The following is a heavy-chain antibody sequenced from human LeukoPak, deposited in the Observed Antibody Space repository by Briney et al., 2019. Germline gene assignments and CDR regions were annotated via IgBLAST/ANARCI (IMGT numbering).Heavy chain of an antibody. CDR2: IFHSGST. Sequence: SETLSLNCAVSGYSISSGYYWGWIRQPPGKGLEWIGSIFHSGSTYYNPSLKSRVNMSVDTSKNQISLKLSSVTAADTAVYYCARASGSYGSGSYYYYGMDVWGKGTRDTVSS. D-gene: IGHD3-10*01. J-gene: IGHJ6*04. CDR1: GYSISSGYY. CDR3: ARASGSYGSGSYYYYGMDV. V-gene: IGHV4-38-2*01.